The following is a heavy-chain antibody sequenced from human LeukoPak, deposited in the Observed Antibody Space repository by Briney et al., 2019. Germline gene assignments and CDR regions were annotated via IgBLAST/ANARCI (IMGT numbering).Heavy chain of an antibody. CDR1: GGSISSYY. Sequence: SETLSLTCTVSGGSISSYYWSWIRQPPGKGLEWIGYIYYSGSTNYNPSLKSRVTISVDTSKNQFSLKLSSVTAADTAVYYCARGVAVAGRFDCWGQGTLVTVSS. CDR3: ARGVAVAGRFDC. J-gene: IGHJ4*02. V-gene: IGHV4-59*01. D-gene: IGHD6-13*01. CDR2: IYYSGST.